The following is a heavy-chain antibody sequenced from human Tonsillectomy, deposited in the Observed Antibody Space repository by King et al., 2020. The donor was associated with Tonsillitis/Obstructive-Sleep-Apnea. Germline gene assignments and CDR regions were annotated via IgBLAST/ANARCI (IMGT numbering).Heavy chain of an antibody. CDR3: ARDQGGSYHDAFDI. Sequence: VQLVESGGDLVQPGGYLRLSCAASGFSFSIYEMNWVRQAPGKGLEWVSYISGSGIIIYYADSVKGRFTISRDNAKNSLYLQMNSLRAEDTAVYFCARDQGGSYHDAFDIWGQGTMVTVSS. CDR2: ISGSGIII. J-gene: IGHJ3*02. V-gene: IGHV3-48*03. CDR1: GFSFSIYE. D-gene: IGHD1-1*01.